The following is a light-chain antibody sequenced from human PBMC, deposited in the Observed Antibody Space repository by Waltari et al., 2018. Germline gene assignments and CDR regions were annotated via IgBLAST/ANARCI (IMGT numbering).Light chain of an antibody. Sequence: EIVLTQSPGTLSLSPGERATLSCWASQSVGRSLAWYQQKRGQAPRLLIYGASTRATGIPDRLSGSGSGTDFSLTISRLEPEDFAVYYCQHYVRLPVTFGQGTKLEIK. CDR1: QSVGRS. J-gene: IGKJ1*01. V-gene: IGKV3-20*01. CDR3: QHYVRLPVT. CDR2: GAS.